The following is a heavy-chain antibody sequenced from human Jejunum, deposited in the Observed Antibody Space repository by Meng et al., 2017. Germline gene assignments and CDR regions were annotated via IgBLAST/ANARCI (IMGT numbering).Heavy chain of an antibody. D-gene: IGHD5-18*01. V-gene: IGHV7-4-1*01. J-gene: IGHJ4*01. CDR2: VNTNTGNP. CDR1: GYTLTRYA. CDR3: ARKGRNYSYGEY. Sequence: ASVKVSCKASGYTLTRYAMHWVRQAPGQRLEWMGWVNTNTGNPTYAQGFAGRFVFSLDTSISTASLQIDNLKTEDTAVYYCARKGRNYSYGEYWGQGTRVTVSS.